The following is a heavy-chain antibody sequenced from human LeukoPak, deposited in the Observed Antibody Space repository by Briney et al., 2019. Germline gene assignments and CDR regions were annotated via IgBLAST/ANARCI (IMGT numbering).Heavy chain of an antibody. CDR1: GFTFSNAW. V-gene: IGHV3-21*01. CDR2: ISSSSYI. D-gene: IGHD6-13*01. CDR3: ARDGRAAAGTFDY. J-gene: IGHJ4*02. Sequence: GGSLRLSCAVSGFTFSNAWMNWVRQAPGKGLEWVSSISSSSYIYYADSVKGRFTISRDNAKNSLYLQMNSLRAEDTAVYYCARDGRAAAGTFDYWGQGTLVTVSS.